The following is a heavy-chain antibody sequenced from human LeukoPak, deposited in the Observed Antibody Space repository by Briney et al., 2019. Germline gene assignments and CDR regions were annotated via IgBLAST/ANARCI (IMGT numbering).Heavy chain of an antibody. CDR3: ARGSGRYCSSTSCYPIPYYYYGMDV. D-gene: IGHD2-2*01. V-gene: IGHV4-59*01. CDR1: GGSISSYY. Sequence: SETLSLTCTVPGGSISSYYWSWIRQPPGKGLYCIWYIYYSGTTTYNPSLKSRVTISVDTSKHQFSLKPSSVTAADTAVYYCARGSGRYCSSTSCYPIPYYYYGMDVWGQGTTVTVSS. CDR2: IYYSGTT. J-gene: IGHJ6*02.